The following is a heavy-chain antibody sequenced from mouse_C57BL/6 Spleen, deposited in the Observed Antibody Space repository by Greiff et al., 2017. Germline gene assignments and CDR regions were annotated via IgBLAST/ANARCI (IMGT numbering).Heavy chain of an antibody. CDR1: GFNIKNTY. CDR2: IDPANGNT. D-gene: IGHD1-1*01. J-gene: IGHJ3*01. Sequence: VQLKESVAELVRPGASVKLSCTASGFNIKNTYMHWVKQRPEQGLEWIGRIDPANGNTKYAPKFQGKATITADTSSNTAYLQLISLTAEDTAIYYCASSYYYGSSPSYWGQGTLVTVSA. V-gene: IGHV14-3*01. CDR3: ASSYYYGSSPSY.